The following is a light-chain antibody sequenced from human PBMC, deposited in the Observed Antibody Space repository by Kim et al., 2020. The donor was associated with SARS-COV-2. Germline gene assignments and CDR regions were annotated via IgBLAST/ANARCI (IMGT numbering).Light chain of an antibody. CDR3: QQYHNWPPYT. J-gene: IGKJ2*01. V-gene: IGKV3D-15*01. CDR1: QGITTN. CDR2: AAS. Sequence: VSPGERVTLACTASQGITTNLAWYQQKPGRAPRLLIFAASTRTTDIPARFRGSGSGTEFTLTISSLQSEDFAVYYCQQYHNWPPYTFGQGTKLEIK.